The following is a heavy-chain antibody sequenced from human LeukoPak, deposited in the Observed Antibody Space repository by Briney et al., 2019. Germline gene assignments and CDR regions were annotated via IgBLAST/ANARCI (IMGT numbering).Heavy chain of an antibody. J-gene: IGHJ2*01. CDR3: AKKGSSVVTPYWHLDL. CDR1: GFTFRSFG. Sequence: GGSLRLSCAGYGFTFRSFGMSWVRQAPGKGLEWVSDISGSGGNTYYADSVKGRFTISRDNSKNTLYLQMNSLRVEDTALYYCAKKGSSVVTPYWHLDLWGRGTLVTVSS. V-gene: IGHV3-23*01. CDR2: ISGSGGNT. D-gene: IGHD4-23*01.